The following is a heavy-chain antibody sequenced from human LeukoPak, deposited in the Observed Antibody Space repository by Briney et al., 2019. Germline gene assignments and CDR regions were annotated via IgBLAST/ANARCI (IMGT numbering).Heavy chain of an antibody. V-gene: IGHV1-69*04. CDR3: ARDLHHWWEQQPYNWFDP. Sequence: SVKVSCKASGGTFSSYAISWVRQAPGQGLEWMGRIIPILGIANYAQKFQGRVTIIADDSTSTAYTELSSPRSEDTAVYYCARDLHHWWEQQPYNWFDPWGQGTLVTVSS. CDR1: GGTFSSYA. J-gene: IGHJ5*02. CDR2: IIPILGIA. D-gene: IGHD1-26*01.